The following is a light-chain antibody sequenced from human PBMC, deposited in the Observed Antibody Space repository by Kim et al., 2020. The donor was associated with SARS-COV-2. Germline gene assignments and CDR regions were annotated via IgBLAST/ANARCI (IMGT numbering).Light chain of an antibody. J-gene: IGKJ5*01. Sequence: SSVGDRVTIPCRASQDIRNDLGWYQQNPGRAPKRLIYGASSLQSGVPSRFSGSGSGTEFTLTISSVQPEDFATYFCLQHSTYPITFGQGTRLEIK. CDR1: QDIRND. CDR2: GAS. CDR3: LQHSTYPIT. V-gene: IGKV1-17*01.